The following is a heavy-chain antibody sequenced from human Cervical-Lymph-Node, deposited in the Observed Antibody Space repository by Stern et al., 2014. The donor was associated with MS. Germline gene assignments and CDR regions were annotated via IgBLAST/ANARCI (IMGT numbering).Heavy chain of an antibody. Sequence: QLQLQESGPGLVKPSETLSLTCTVSGGSISSYYWSWIRQPPGKGLEWIGYIYYSGSTNYNPSLKSRVTISVDTSKNQFSLKLSSVTAADTAVYYCARDPGPGYFDYWGQGTLVTVSS. V-gene: IGHV4-59*01. J-gene: IGHJ4*02. CDR2: IYYSGST. CDR1: GGSISSYY. CDR3: ARDPGPGYFDY.